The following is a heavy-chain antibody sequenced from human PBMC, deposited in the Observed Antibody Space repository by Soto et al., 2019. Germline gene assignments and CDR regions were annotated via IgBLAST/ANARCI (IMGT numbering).Heavy chain of an antibody. V-gene: IGHV3-23*01. D-gene: IGHD3-22*01. CDR3: VFPSSGKYFFDY. Sequence: LRLSCAASGFTFRNFAMNWVRQAPGKGLEWVSAIGGGGATTYYADSMKGRFTVSRDNSKNTLYLQLDSPRAEDTAVYYCVFPSSGKYFFDYWGQGALVT. J-gene: IGHJ4*02. CDR1: GFTFRNFA. CDR2: IGGGGATT.